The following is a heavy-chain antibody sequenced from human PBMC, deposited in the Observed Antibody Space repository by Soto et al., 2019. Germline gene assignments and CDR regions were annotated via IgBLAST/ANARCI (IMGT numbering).Heavy chain of an antibody. CDR2: INPSGGST. Sequence: ASVKVSCKASGYTFTSYYMHWVRQAPGQGLEWMGIINPSGGSTSYAQKFQGRVTMTRDTSTSTVYMELSSLRSEDTAVYYCARDQGKDMLASAFDFWGQGTKVTVSS. D-gene: IGHD5-12*01. J-gene: IGHJ3*01. CDR3: ARDQGKDMLASAFDF. V-gene: IGHV1-46*01. CDR1: GYTFTSYY.